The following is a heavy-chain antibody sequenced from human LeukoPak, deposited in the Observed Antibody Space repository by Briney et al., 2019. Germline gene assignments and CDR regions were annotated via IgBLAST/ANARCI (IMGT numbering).Heavy chain of an antibody. J-gene: IGHJ4*02. Sequence: GSLRLSCSAPGFNFSKYRMLWVRQAPGKGLESVSRINTDGTVTTYADSVKGRFTVSRDNADNTMFLQMNSVRDEDTAVYYCATKQWLAPPPDSWGQGTPVTVSS. CDR1: GFNFSKYR. CDR2: INTDGTVT. CDR3: ATKQWLAPPPDS. V-gene: IGHV3-74*01. D-gene: IGHD6-19*01.